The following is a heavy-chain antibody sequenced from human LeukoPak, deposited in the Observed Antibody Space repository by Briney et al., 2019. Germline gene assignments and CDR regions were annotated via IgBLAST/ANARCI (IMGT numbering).Heavy chain of an antibody. J-gene: IGHJ4*02. V-gene: IGHV3-23*01. CDR1: GFTFSSYA. D-gene: IGHD4-17*01. CDR2: FSGSGGNT. CDR3: ARDRYGDWVLGFDH. Sequence: GGSLRLPCAASGFTFSSYAMSWVRQAPGKGLEWVSTFSGSGGNTYYADSVKGRFTISRDNAKNTVYLQMNSLRPEDTGVFYCARDRYGDWVLGFDHWGQGALVTVSS.